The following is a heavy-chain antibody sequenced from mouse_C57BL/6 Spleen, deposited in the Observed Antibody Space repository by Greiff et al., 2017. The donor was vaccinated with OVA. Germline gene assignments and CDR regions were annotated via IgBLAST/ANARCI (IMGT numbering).Heavy chain of an antibody. D-gene: IGHD2-1*01. Sequence: VQLQQPGAELVKPGASVKLSCKASGYTFTSYWMQWVKQRPGQGLEWIGEIDPSDSYTNYNQKFKGKATLTVDTSSSTAYMQLSSLTSEDSAVYYGARSDYYGNPFEYWGQGTTLTVSS. CDR3: ARSDYYGNPFEY. CDR2: IDPSDSYT. J-gene: IGHJ2*01. CDR1: GYTFTSYW. V-gene: IGHV1-50*01.